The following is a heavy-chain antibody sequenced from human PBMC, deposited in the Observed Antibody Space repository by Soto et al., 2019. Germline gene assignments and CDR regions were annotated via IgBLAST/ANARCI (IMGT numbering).Heavy chain of an antibody. Sequence: ASVKVSCKASGYTFTGYYMHWVRQAPGQGLEWMGWINPNSGGTNYAQKFQGWVTMTRDTSISTAYMELSRLRSDDTAVYYCARGPRYCTNGVCYYFDYWGQGTLVTVSS. V-gene: IGHV1-2*04. CDR2: INPNSGGT. D-gene: IGHD2-8*01. CDR1: GYTFTGYY. CDR3: ARGPRYCTNGVCYYFDY. J-gene: IGHJ4*02.